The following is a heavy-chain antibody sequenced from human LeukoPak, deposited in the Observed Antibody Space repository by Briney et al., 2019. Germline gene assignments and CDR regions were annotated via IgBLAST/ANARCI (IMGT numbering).Heavy chain of an antibody. CDR1: GGSFSGYY. J-gene: IGHJ5*02. CDR3: ARSGYHSSSWYNWFDP. V-gene: IGHV4-34*01. Sequence: PSETLSLTCAVYGGSFSGYYWSWIRQPPGKGLEWIGEINHSGSTNYNPSLKSRVTISVDTSKNQFSLKLSSVTAADTAVYYCARSGYHSSSWYNWFDPWGQGTLVTVSS. CDR2: INHSGST. D-gene: IGHD6-13*01.